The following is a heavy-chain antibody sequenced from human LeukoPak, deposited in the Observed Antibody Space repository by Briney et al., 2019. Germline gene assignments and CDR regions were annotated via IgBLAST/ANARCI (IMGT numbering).Heavy chain of an antibody. J-gene: IGHJ6*03. Sequence: GGSLRLSCAASGFTFNIYWMSWVRQAPGKGLEWVANIKQDGGEKYYVDSVKGRFTISRDNAKNSLYLQMSSLRAEDTAVYYRARLGGAADYYYYYYMDVWGKGTTVTVSS. D-gene: IGHD3-16*01. V-gene: IGHV3-7*01. CDR1: GFTFNIYW. CDR2: IKQDGGEK. CDR3: ARLGGAADYYYYYYMDV.